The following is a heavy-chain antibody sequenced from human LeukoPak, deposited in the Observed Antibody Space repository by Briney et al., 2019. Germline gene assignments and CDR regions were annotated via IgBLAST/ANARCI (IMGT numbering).Heavy chain of an antibody. CDR1: GYSFTSYW. CDR3: ARLMGELLEAPDY. CDR2: IYPGDSDT. Sequence: GASLKISCKGSGYSFTSYWIGWVRQMPGKGLEWMGIIYPGDSDTRYSPSLQGQVTISADKSISTSYLQWSSLKAADTAMYYCARLMGELLEAPDYWGQGTLVTVSS. J-gene: IGHJ4*02. D-gene: IGHD1-26*01. V-gene: IGHV5-51*01.